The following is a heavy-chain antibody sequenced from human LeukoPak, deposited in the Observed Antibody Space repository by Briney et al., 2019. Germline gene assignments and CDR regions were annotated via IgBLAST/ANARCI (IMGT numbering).Heavy chain of an antibody. J-gene: IGHJ6*03. CDR3: TMGGYDTPTNYYYYYMDV. D-gene: IGHD5-12*01. V-gene: IGHV3-49*03. CDR2: IRSKAYGGTT. Sequence: QPGRSLRLSCTASGFTFGDYAMSWFRQAPGKGLEWVGFIRSKAYGGTTEYAASVKGRFTISRDDSKSIAYLQMNSLKTEDTAVYYCTMGGYDTPTNYYYYYMDVCGKGTTVTVPS. CDR1: GFTFGDYA.